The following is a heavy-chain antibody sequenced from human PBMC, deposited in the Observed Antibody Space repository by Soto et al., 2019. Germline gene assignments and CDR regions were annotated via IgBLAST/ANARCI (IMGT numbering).Heavy chain of an antibody. CDR1: GYTFTSYG. D-gene: IGHD1-26*01. J-gene: IGHJ6*02. Sequence: ASVKVSCKASGYTFTSYGISWVRQAPGQGLEWMGWISAYNGNTNYAQKLQGRVTMTTDTSTSTAYMELSSLRAEDTAVYYCANVRMGRSFYHYYAMDVWGQGTTVTVSS. CDR3: ANVRMGRSFYHYYAMDV. CDR2: ISAYNGNT. V-gene: IGHV1-18*01.